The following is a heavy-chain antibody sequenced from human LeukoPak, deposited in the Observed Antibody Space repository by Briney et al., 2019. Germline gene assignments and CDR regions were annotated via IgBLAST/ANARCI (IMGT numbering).Heavy chain of an antibody. V-gene: IGHV3-30-3*01. J-gene: IGHJ4*02. D-gene: IGHD1-26*01. Sequence: GGSLRLSCAASGFTFSSYAMHWVRQAPGKGLEWVAVISYDGSNKYYADSVKGRFTISRDNSKNTLYLQMNSLRAEDTAVYYCARDLLTDFDYWGQGTLVTVSS. CDR1: GFTFSSYA. CDR2: ISYDGSNK. CDR3: ARDLLTDFDY.